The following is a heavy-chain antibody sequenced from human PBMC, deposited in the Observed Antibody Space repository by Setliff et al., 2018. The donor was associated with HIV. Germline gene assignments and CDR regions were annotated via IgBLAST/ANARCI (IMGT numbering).Heavy chain of an antibody. CDR3: ARGGSAWNMPRGDYANWCDP. V-gene: IGHV4-34*01. CDR2: INRNGIT. Sequence: PSETLSLTCAVYGGSFSGYYWSWIRPTPGKGLEWIGQINRNGITYSIPSLRGRLSISIDTSRNQFSLRLTSLIAADTAVYYCARGGSAWNMPRGDYANWCDPWGQGTLVTVSS. D-gene: IGHD4-17*01. CDR1: GGSFSGYY. J-gene: IGHJ5*02.